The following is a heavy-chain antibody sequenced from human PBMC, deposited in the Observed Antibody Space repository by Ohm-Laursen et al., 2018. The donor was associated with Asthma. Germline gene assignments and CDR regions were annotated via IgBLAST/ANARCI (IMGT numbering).Heavy chain of an antibody. CDR3: ARIGPEWELPGREYSLHH. Sequence: ETLSLTCSVSGGSIISGGYYWSWIRQHPGKGLEWVASISTASTFIYYADSVRGRFTTSRDNAKNSVYLQMNSLRAEDTALYYCARIGPEWELPGREYSLHHWGQGTQVTVSS. V-gene: IGHV3-21*01. CDR1: GGSIISGGYY. J-gene: IGHJ1*01. CDR2: ISTASTFI. D-gene: IGHD1-26*01.